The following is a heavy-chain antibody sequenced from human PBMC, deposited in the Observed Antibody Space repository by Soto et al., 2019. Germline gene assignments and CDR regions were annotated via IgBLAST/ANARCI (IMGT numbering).Heavy chain of an antibody. V-gene: IGHV3-23*01. CDR1: GFTFSSYA. D-gene: IGHD6-19*01. CDR2: ISGSGGST. J-gene: IGHJ4*02. Sequence: GGSLRLSCAASGFTFSSYAMSWVRQAPGKGLEWVSAISGSGGSTYYADSVKGRFTISRDNSKNTLYLQMNSLRAEDTAVYYCLKYSSGWYSTDYFDYWGQGTLVTVSS. CDR3: LKYSSGWYSTDYFDY.